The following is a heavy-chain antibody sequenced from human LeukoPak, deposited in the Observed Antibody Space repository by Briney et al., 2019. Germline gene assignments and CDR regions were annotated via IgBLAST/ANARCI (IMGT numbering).Heavy chain of an antibody. J-gene: IGHJ4*02. CDR3: ARGPRNLGYCSGGSCLYYFDY. CDR1: GGSISSSSYY. Sequence: PSETLSLTCTVSGGSISSSSYYWSWIRQHPGKGLEWIGYIYYSGSTYYNPSLKSRVTISVDTSKNQFSLKLSSVTAADTAVYYCARGPRNLGYCSGGSCLYYFDYWGQGTLVTVSS. D-gene: IGHD2-15*01. V-gene: IGHV4-31*03. CDR2: IYYSGST.